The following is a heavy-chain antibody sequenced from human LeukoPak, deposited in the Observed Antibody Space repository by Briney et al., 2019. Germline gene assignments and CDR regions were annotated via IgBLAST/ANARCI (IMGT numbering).Heavy chain of an antibody. D-gene: IGHD4-17*01. J-gene: IGHJ4*02. V-gene: IGHV2-5*01. CDR1: GFSLTTSGVG. CDR3: AHLTYGDHGA. Sequence: SGPTLLNPTQTLTLTCTFSGFSLTTSGVGVGWIRQPPGKALDWLSAIYWNDDERYKSSMESRLTITKDTSKNQVVLTMTSADPLDTATYYCAHLTYGDHGARGQGVLVTVAS. CDR2: IYWNDDE.